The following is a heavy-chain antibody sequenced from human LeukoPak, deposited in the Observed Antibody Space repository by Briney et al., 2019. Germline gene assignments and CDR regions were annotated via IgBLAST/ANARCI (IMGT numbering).Heavy chain of an antibody. CDR3: ARGYGDYARTFVH. CDR2: ISAYNGNT. CDR1: GYNFTSYG. J-gene: IGHJ4*02. V-gene: IGHV1-18*01. Sequence: ASVKVSCKASGYNFTSYGISWVRQAPGQGLEWKGWISAYNGNTKYAQKLQGRVTMTTDTSTSTAYMELRSLSSDDTAMYYCARGYGDYARTFVHWGQGTLVTVSS. D-gene: IGHD4-17*01.